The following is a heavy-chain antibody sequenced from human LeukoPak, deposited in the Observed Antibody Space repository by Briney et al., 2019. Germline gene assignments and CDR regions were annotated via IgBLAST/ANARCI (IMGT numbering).Heavy chain of an antibody. D-gene: IGHD6-13*01. CDR3: ARDRGKAAGIVYGY. J-gene: IGHJ4*02. Sequence: GGSLRLSCAASGFTFTSYGISWVRQAPGQGLEWMGWISAYNGNTNYAQKLQGRVTMTTDTSTSTAYMELRSLRSDDTAVYYCARDRGKAAGIVYGYWGQGTLVTVSS. CDR2: ISAYNGNT. CDR1: GFTFTSYG. V-gene: IGHV1-18*01.